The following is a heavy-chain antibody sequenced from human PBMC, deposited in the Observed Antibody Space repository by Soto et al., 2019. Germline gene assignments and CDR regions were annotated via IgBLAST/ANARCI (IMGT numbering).Heavy chain of an antibody. J-gene: IGHJ4*02. CDR1: GGTFSSYT. Sequence: SVKVSCKASGGTFSSYTISWVRQAPGQGLEWMGRIIPILGIANYAQKFQGRVTNTADKSTSTAYMELSSLRSEDTAVYYCARVGGDDYYDSSCYYDYWGQGTLVTVSS. CDR3: ARVGGDDYYDSSCYYDY. D-gene: IGHD3-22*01. V-gene: IGHV1-69*02. CDR2: IIPILGIA.